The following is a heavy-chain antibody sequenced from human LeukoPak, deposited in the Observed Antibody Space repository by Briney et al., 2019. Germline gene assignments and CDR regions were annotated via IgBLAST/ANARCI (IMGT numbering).Heavy chain of an antibody. CDR3: ATYSGPDKWDASDM. Sequence: GGSVSLFCAASGFTFSSYAMTWVRQAPGKGLEWVATIRVDGSTEYPVDSMKGRFTISRDNAKNSLHLQMNSLRAEDTAVYYCATYSGPDKWDASDMWGQGTLVTVSS. V-gene: IGHV3-7*01. D-gene: IGHD1-26*01. CDR1: GFTFSSYA. J-gene: IGHJ3*02. CDR2: IRVDGSTE.